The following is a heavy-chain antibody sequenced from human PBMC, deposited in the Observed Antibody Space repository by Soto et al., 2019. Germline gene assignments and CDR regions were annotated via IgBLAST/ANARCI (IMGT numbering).Heavy chain of an antibody. J-gene: IGHJ4*02. D-gene: IGHD2-15*01. V-gene: IGHV3-64*01. Sequence: LRDRCAAAECTFRNYAVRWVLQAPGKGLEYVSGISGNGGSTYYANSVKGRFTISRDNSKNTLYLQMGSLRADDMAVYYCAREDCSGGSCVFDFWGQGTLVTVSS. CDR2: ISGNGGST. CDR1: ECTFRNYA. CDR3: AREDCSGGSCVFDF.